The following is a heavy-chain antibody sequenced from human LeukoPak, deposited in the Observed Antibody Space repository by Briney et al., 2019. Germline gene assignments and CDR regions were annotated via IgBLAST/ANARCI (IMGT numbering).Heavy chain of an antibody. Sequence: PSETLSLTCTVSGGSISRYYWNWIPQPPGKGLEWIGLIYYGGCTNYNPSLKSRVTMSVDKSKNQFSLNLSSVTAADRAVYYCARRGSASTWFWFDPWGQGILVTVSS. CDR1: GGSISRYY. CDR3: ARRGSASTWFWFDP. D-gene: IGHD6-13*01. V-gene: IGHV4-59*08. CDR2: IYYGGCT. J-gene: IGHJ5*02.